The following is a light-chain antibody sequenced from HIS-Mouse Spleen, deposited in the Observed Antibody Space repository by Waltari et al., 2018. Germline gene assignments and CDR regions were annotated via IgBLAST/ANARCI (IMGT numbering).Light chain of an antibody. CDR3: QQYGSSPYT. Sequence: SSRALRGLDYSSCAGDQQKPVRAPSVLIYGASGRATGSPDRFSGSGSGTDFTLTISRLEPEDFAVYYCQQYGSSPYTFGQGTKLEIK. CDR2: GAS. V-gene: IGKV3-20*01. J-gene: IGKJ2*01. CDR1: RGLDYSS.